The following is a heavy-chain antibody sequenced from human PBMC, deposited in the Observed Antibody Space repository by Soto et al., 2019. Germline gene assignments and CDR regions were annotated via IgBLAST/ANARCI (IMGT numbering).Heavy chain of an antibody. CDR3: ARDIVVVPAAGGGYYYYGMDV. Sequence: GASVKVSCKASGGTFSRYAISWVRQAPGQGLEWMGGIIPIFGTANYAQKFQGRVTITADESTSTAYMELSSLRSEDTAVYYCARDIVVVPAAGGGYYYYGMDVWGQGTTVTVSS. CDR1: GGTFSRYA. CDR2: IIPIFGTA. J-gene: IGHJ6*02. D-gene: IGHD2-2*01. V-gene: IGHV1-69*13.